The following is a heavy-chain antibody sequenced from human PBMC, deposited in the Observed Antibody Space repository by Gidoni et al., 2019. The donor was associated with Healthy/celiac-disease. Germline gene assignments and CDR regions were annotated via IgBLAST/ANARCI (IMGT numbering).Heavy chain of an antibody. V-gene: IGHV3-73*01. CDR2: IRSKANSYAT. J-gene: IGHJ4*02. Sequence: EVQLVESGGGLVQPGGSLKLSCAASGFTFSGSAMHGVRQASGKGLEWVGRIRSKANSYATAYAASVKGRFTISRDDSKNTAYLQMNSLKTEDTAVYYCTRDVDSSSSDFDYWGQGTLVTVSS. D-gene: IGHD6-6*01. CDR3: TRDVDSSSSDFDY. CDR1: GFTFSGSA.